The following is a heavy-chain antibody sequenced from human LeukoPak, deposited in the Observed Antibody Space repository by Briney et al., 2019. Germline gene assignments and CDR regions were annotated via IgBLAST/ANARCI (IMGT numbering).Heavy chain of an antibody. CDR3: ARDLAGVGYSYGSNFDY. CDR2: INPSGGST. CDR1: GYTFTGYY. Sequence: ASVKVSCKASGYTFTGYYMHWVRQAPGQGLEWMGIINPSGGSTSYAQKFQGRVTMTRDMSTSTVYMELSSLRSEDTAVYYCARDLAGVGYSYGSNFDYWGQGTLVTVSS. J-gene: IGHJ4*02. D-gene: IGHD5-18*01. V-gene: IGHV1-46*01.